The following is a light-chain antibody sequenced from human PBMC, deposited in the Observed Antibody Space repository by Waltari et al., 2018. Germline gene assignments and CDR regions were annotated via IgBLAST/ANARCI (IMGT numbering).Light chain of an antibody. J-gene: IGKJ1*01. V-gene: IGKV3-11*01. CDR1: QSFTNY. Sequence: EIVLTQSPDTLSLSPGERATLSCRASQSFTNYLAWDQQKPGQAPRVLIYSAYNRATGVPARFSGSGSGTDFTLTISSLEPEDFAVYYCQQRSNWPRTFGQGTKVEVK. CDR2: SAY. CDR3: QQRSNWPRT.